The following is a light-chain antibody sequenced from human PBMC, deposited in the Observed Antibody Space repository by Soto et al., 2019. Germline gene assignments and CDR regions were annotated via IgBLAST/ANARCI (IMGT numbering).Light chain of an antibody. CDR1: QNVKNF. CDR3: QQRNNWPFT. V-gene: IGKV3-11*01. J-gene: IGKJ3*01. CDR2: DAS. Sequence: EVVLTQSPATLSLSPGERATLSCRASQNVKNFVAWYQQKPGQAPRLLISDASDRATAIPARFSGSGSGTDFTLTISALEPEDLGVYYCQQRNNWPFTFGP.